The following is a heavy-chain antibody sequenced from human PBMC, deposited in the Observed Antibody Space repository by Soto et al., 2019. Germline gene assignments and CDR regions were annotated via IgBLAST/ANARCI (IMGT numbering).Heavy chain of an antibody. CDR2: ISGRGGST. CDR3: VKGNGLYYYDSSGYYLYFDY. CDR1: GFTFSSYA. Sequence: EVQLLESGGGLVQPGGSLRLSCAASGFTFSSYAMSWVRQAPGKGLEWVSAISGRGGSTYYADSVKGRFTISRDNSKSTLYLQMSSLRAEDTAVYCCVKGNGLYYYDSSGYYLYFDYWGQGSLVTVCS. D-gene: IGHD3-22*01. J-gene: IGHJ4*02. V-gene: IGHV3-23*01.